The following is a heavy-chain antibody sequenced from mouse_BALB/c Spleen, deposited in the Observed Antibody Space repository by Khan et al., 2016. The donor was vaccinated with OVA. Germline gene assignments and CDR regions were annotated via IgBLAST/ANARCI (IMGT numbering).Heavy chain of an antibody. CDR3: TRFFSYGGGFSY. J-gene: IGHJ3*01. Sequence: EVQLQESGPDLVKPSQSLSLTCTVTGYSITSGYSWHWIRQFPGNKLEWMGYIHYSGGTDYNPSLKSRISITRNTSKNQFFLQLNSVTAEDAVTYFCTRFFSYGGGFSYWGQGTLVTVSA. CDR2: IHYSGGT. CDR1: GYSITSGYS. V-gene: IGHV3-1*02. D-gene: IGHD1-1*02.